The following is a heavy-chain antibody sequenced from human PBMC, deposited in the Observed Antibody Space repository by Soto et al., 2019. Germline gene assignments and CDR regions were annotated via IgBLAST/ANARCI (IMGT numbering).Heavy chain of an antibody. D-gene: IGHD5-18*01. J-gene: IGHJ5*02. CDR1: GFTFSSYS. CDR2: ISSSSSYI. CDR3: ARDAQVDTAMVIWFDP. Sequence: PGGSLRLSCAASGFTFSSYSMNWVRQAPGKGLEWVSSISSSSSYIYYADSVKGRFTISRDNAKNSLYLQMKSLRAEDTAVYYCARDAQVDTAMVIWFDPWGQGTMVTVSA. V-gene: IGHV3-21*01.